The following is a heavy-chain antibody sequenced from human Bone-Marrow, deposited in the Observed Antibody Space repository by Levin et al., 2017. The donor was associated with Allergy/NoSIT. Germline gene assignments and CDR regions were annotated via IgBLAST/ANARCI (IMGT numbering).Heavy chain of an antibody. CDR3: ARTHRGSYDY. CDR1: GGSINSGSYY. Sequence: SSETLSLTCTVSGGSINSGSYYWAWIRQPPGKGLEWIGTIYYSGSTYYNPSLKSRVTISVDTSQNKFSLTLNSITAADTAVYYCARTHRGSYDYWGQGTLVTVSS. V-gene: IGHV4-39*07. J-gene: IGHJ4*02. D-gene: IGHD1-26*01. CDR2: IYYSGST.